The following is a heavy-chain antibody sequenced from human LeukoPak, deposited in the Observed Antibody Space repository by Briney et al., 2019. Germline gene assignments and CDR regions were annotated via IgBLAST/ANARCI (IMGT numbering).Heavy chain of an antibody. J-gene: IGHJ4*02. CDR3: AKDTQVEMATTFDY. Sequence: AGGSLTLSCAASGFTFDDYAMHWVRQAPGKGLEWVSGISWNSGSIGYADSVKGRFTISRDNAKNSLYLQMNSLRAEDTALYYCAKDTQVEMATTFDYWGQGTLVTVSS. CDR1: GFTFDDYA. CDR2: ISWNSGSI. D-gene: IGHD5-24*01. V-gene: IGHV3-9*01.